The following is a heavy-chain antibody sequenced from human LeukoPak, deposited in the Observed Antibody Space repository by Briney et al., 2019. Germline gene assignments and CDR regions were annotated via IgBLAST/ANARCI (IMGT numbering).Heavy chain of an antibody. Sequence: SQTLSLTCAVSGDSISSGGYSWGWIRQHPGKGLEWLGYVYYSGGTYYNPSLKSRVAISIDTSRNQFSLKLSSVTAADTAVYYCAKEGNPEWELPYYFDYWGQGTLVTVSS. J-gene: IGHJ4*02. D-gene: IGHD1-26*01. CDR3: AKEGNPEWELPYYFDY. V-gene: IGHV4-31*11. CDR1: GDSISSGGYS. CDR2: VYYSGGT.